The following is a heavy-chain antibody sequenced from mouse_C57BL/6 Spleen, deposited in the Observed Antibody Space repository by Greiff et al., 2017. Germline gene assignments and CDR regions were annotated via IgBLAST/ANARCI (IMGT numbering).Heavy chain of an antibody. J-gene: IGHJ4*01. V-gene: IGHV6-3*01. Sequence: EVQLVESGGGLVQPGGSMKLSCVASGFTFSNYWMNWVRQSPEKGLEWVAQIRLKSDNYATHYAESVKGRFTISRDDSKSSVYLQMNNLRAEDTGIYYCTAPYSSGYAMDYWGQGTSVTVSS. CDR3: TAPYSSGYAMDY. D-gene: IGHD3-2*02. CDR2: IRLKSDNYAT. CDR1: GFTFSNYW.